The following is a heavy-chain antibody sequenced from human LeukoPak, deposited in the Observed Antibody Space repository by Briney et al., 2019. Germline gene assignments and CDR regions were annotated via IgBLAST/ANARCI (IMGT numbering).Heavy chain of an antibody. V-gene: IGHV4-4*09. D-gene: IGHD6-25*01. J-gene: IGHJ4*02. CDR2: IYTSGST. CDR3: ARSSGSSGPLDY. CDR1: GGSISSYY. Sequence: SETLSLTCTVSGGSISSYYWSWIRQPPGKGLEWIGYIYTSGSTNYNPSLKSRVTISVDTSKNQFSLKLSSVTAADTAVYYCARSSGSSGPLDYWGQGTLVTVSS.